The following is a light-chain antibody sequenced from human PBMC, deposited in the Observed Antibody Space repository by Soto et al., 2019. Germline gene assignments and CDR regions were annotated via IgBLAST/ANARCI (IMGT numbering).Light chain of an antibody. Sequence: DIQMTQSPSSLSASVGDRVTITCRASQAISNSLAWYQQKPGKVPELLIFAASTLQSGVPSRFSGSGSGTDFTLTISSLQPEDVAVYYCQKSNSAPFTFGQGTKLEIK. CDR1: QAISNS. V-gene: IGKV1-27*01. CDR2: AAS. CDR3: QKSNSAPFT. J-gene: IGKJ2*01.